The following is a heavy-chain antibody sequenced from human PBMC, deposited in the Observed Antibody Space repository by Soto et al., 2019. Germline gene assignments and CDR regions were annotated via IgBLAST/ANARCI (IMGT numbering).Heavy chain of an antibody. CDR2: IHSSGSI. J-gene: IGHJ1*01. CDR3: ARDLDGLHDDTSGPFPRPG. CDR1: GGSISSDDYY. D-gene: IGHD3-22*01. V-gene: IGHV4-30-4*01. Sequence: NPSETLSLTCTVSGGSISSDDYYWSWIRQAPGRGLEWIGYIHSSGSIYYNPSLKSQATMSIDTAGNQFSLKVSSVTVADTAVYYCARDLDGLHDDTSGPFPRPGWGQGTLVTVS.